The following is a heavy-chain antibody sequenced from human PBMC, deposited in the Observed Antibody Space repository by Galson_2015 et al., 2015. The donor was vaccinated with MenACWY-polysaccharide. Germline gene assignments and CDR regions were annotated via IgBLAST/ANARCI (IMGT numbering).Heavy chain of an antibody. Sequence: SLRLSCAVSGFTFSSYWMSWVRQAPGKGLEWVASIKRDGSEKYYVDSVKGRFTISRDNADNSLYLEMNSLRAEDTALYYCARGPYQLEDWGQGSLVPVS. V-gene: IGHV3-7*01. CDR1: GFTFSSYW. CDR2: IKRDGSEK. J-gene: IGHJ4*02. CDR3: ARGPYQLED. D-gene: IGHD2-2*01.